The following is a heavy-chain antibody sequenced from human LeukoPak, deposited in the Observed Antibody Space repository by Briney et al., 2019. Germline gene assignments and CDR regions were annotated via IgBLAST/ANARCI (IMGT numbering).Heavy chain of an antibody. CDR1: GFTFSSYW. CDR2: INSDGTST. D-gene: IGHD6-13*01. V-gene: IGHV3-74*03. CDR3: ARVTSSRGAIDI. J-gene: IGHJ3*02. Sequence: PGGSLRLSCAASGFTFSSYWMYWVLQPPGKGLVGVTRINSDGTSTTYAESVKGRFTISRDNAKNTLYLQMNSLRAEDTAMYYCARVTSSRGAIDIWGQGTMVTVSS.